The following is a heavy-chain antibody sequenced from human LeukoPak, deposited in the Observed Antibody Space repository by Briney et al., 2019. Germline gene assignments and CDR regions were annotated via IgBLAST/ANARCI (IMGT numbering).Heavy chain of an antibody. J-gene: IGHJ4*02. V-gene: IGHV3-23*01. CDR1: GFTFSAYA. CDR2: ISGSGGGS. Sequence: PGGSLRLSCAASGFTFSAYAMSWVRQAPGKGLAWVSAISGSGGGSYYAESVQGRFTISRDNSKNTLYLQMNSLRAEDTAVYYCAIFDSYFDYWGQGTLVTVSS. CDR3: AIFDSYFDY.